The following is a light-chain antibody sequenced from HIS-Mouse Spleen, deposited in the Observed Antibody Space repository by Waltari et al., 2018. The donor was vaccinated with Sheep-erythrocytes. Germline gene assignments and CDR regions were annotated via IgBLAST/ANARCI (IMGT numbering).Light chain of an antibody. CDR3: CSYAGSYTVV. CDR1: SSDVGGYNY. Sequence: QSALTQPRSVSGSPGQSVTISCTGTSSDVGGYNYLSWYQKHPGKAPKLMIYDVSKRPSGVPDRFSGSKSGNTASLTISGLQAEDEADYYCCSYAGSYTVVFGGGTKLTVL. CDR2: DVS. V-gene: IGLV2-11*01. J-gene: IGLJ2*01.